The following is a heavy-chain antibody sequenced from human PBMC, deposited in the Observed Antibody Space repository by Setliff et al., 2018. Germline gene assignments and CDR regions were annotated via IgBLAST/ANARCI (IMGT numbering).Heavy chain of an antibody. CDR3: ARGRSSTLINWFDP. V-gene: IGHV1-69*06. Sequence: GASVKVSCKASGGTFSSYAISWVRQAPGQGLEWMGRIIPIFGTANYAQKFQGRVTITADKSTSTAYMELSSLRSEDTAVYYCARGRSSTLINWFDPWGQGTLVTVSS. J-gene: IGHJ5*02. CDR1: GGTFSSYA. D-gene: IGHD2-2*01. CDR2: IIPIFGTA.